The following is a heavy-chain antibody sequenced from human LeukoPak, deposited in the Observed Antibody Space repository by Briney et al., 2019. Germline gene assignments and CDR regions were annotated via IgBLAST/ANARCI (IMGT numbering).Heavy chain of an antibody. CDR1: GFTFSSYA. CDR3: AKESEYVGAVDY. CDR2: ISYDGSNK. V-gene: IGHV3-30*04. Sequence: GSLRLSCAASGFTFSSYAMHWVRQAPGKGLEWVAVISYDGSNKYYADSVKGRFTISRDNSKNTLYLQMNSLRAEDTALYYCAKESEYVGAVDYWGQGTLVTVSS. D-gene: IGHD1-26*01. J-gene: IGHJ4*02.